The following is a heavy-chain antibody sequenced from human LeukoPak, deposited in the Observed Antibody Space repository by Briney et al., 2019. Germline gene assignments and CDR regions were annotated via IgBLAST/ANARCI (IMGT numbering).Heavy chain of an antibody. Sequence: GTSLRLSCAASGFTFSSYGMHWVRQAPGKGLEWVAFLWYDGSNEYYADSVKGRFTISRDNSKSTLYLQMNSLRAEDTAVYYCATDSYCSGGSCFLTTLYWGQGNLVTVSS. CDR1: GFTFSSYG. V-gene: IGHV3-33*01. D-gene: IGHD2-15*01. CDR3: ATDSYCSGGSCFLTTLY. CDR2: LWYDGSNE. J-gene: IGHJ4*02.